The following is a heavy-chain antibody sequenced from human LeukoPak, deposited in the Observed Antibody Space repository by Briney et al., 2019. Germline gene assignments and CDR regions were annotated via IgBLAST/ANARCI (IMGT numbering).Heavy chain of an antibody. CDR1: GFTFRSYS. D-gene: IGHD3-22*01. J-gene: IGHJ5*02. Sequence: GGSLRLPCAASGFTFRSYSMNWVRQAPGKGLEWVSSISSSSSYIYYADSVKGRFTISRDNAKNSLYLQMNSLRAEDTAVYYCARDPWGYYDSSGYYPWGQGTLVTLSS. CDR2: ISSSSSYI. CDR3: ARDPWGYYDSSGYYP. V-gene: IGHV3-21*01.